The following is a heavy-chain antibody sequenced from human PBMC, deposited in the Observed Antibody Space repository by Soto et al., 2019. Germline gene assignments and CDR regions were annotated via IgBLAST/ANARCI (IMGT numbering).Heavy chain of an antibody. CDR2: TYHTSKWYN. CDR1: GDSVSSNNVA. CDR3: VRGRNCAFDI. Sequence: QVQLQQSGPGLVKPSQTLSLTCGISGDSVSSNNVAWNWIRQSPSRGLEWLGRTYHTSKWYNDYAVSVKSRLTINPDTSKNQFSLQLNSVTPEDTAVYSCVRGRNCAFDIWGQGTMVTVSS. J-gene: IGHJ3*02. V-gene: IGHV6-1*01.